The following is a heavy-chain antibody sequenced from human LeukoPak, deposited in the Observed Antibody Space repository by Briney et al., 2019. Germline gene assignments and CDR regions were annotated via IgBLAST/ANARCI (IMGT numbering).Heavy chain of an antibody. CDR2: INHSGST. Sequence: SETLSLTCAGYVGSFSGYYWSWIRQPPGKGLEWIGEINHSGSTNYNPSLKSRVTISVDTSKNQFSLKLSSVTAADTAVYYCARARHYYDSSGLLTDAFDIWGQGTMVTVSS. V-gene: IGHV4-34*01. CDR1: VGSFSGYY. CDR3: ARARHYYDSSGLLTDAFDI. D-gene: IGHD3-22*01. J-gene: IGHJ3*02.